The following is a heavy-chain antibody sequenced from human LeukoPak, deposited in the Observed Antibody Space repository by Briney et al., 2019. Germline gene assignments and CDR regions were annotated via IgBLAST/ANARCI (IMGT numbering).Heavy chain of an antibody. CDR3: ARENNWGIYHPPH. CDR2: MNPNSGNT. V-gene: IGHV1-8*01. CDR1: GYSFISYD. Sequence: ASVRVSCEASGYSFISYDINWVRQAAGQGLEWMGWMNPNSGNTGYAQQFQGRVTMTRNTSMSTAYMELSSLTSDDTAVYYCARENNWGIYHPPHGGQEPLATVP. J-gene: IGHJ4*02. D-gene: IGHD3-16*01.